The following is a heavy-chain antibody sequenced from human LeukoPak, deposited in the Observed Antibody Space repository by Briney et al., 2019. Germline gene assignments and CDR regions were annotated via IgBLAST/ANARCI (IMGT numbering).Heavy chain of an antibody. V-gene: IGHV3-66*01. CDR2: IYSGGST. CDR1: GFTVSSNY. J-gene: IGHJ4*02. D-gene: IGHD2-8*02. CDR3: ARVEVGYSSPIDY. Sequence: GGSLRLSWAASGFTVSSNYMSWVRQAPGKRLEWVSVIYSGGSTYYADSVKGRFTISRDNSKNTLYLQMNSLRAEDTAVYYCARVEVGYSSPIDYWGQGTLVTVSS.